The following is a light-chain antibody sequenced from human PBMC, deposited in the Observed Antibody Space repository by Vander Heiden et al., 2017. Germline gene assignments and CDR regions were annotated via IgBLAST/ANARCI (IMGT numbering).Light chain of an antibody. CDR1: ALPKQY. V-gene: IGLV3-25*03. CDR3: QSADSSGTYVV. J-gene: IGLJ2*01. Sequence: SSALTPPPSVSVSPGKTARITCTGDALPKQYADWYQQKPGQAPVLVIYKDSERPSGSPERCSGSSSGTTVTLTISGVQAEDEADDYCQSADSSGTYVVFGGGTKLTVL. CDR2: KDS.